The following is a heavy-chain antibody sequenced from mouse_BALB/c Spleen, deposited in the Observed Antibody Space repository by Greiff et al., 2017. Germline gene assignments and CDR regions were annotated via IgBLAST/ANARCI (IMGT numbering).Heavy chain of an antibody. Sequence: LVESGAELVKPGASVKLSCTASGFNIKDTYMHWVKQRPEQGLEWIGRIDPANGNTKYDPKFQGKATITADTSSNTAYLQLSSLTSEDTAVYYCARDRRGDYWGQGTSVTVSS. CDR2: IDPANGNT. CDR1: GFNIKDTY. J-gene: IGHJ4*01. V-gene: IGHV14-3*02. CDR3: ARDRRGDY.